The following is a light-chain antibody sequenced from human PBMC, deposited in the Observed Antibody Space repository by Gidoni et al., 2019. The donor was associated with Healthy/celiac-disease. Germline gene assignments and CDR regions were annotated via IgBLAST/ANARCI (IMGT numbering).Light chain of an antibody. CDR2: DVS. CDR1: SSDVVVYNY. J-gene: IGLJ2*01. CDR3: CSYAGSYTLV. V-gene: IGLV2-11*02. Sequence: QSALTPPRSLSRSPGQSVTISCTGTSSDVVVYNYVLWYQQHPGKAPKLMIYDVSKRPSGVPDRLSGSKSGNKASLTSSGLQAEDEADYYCCSYAGSYTLVFGGGTKLTVL.